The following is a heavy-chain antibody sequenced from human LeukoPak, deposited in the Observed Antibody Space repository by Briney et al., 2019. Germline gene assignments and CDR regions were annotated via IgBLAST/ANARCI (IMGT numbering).Heavy chain of an antibody. J-gene: IGHJ4*02. CDR2: INHSGST. D-gene: IGHD5-18*01. CDR1: GGSFSGYY. V-gene: IGHV4-34*01. CDR3: ARDPVDTAMAGFDY. Sequence: SETLSLTCAVYGGSFSGYYWSWIRQPPGKGLEWIGEINHSGSTNYNPSLKSRVTISVDTSKNQFSLKLSSVTAADTAVYYCARDPVDTAMAGFDYWGQGTLVTVSS.